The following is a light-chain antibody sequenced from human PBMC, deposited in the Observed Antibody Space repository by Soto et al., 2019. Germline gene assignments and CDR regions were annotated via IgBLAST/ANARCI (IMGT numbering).Light chain of an antibody. V-gene: IGLV2-23*01. CDR3: CSYAGTNTFV. Sequence: QSALTQPASVSGSPGQSITISCTGTSSDVGSYNLVSWYQQHPGKAPKLMIYEGNKRPSGVSNRFSGSKSANTASLTISGLQTEDEADYYCCSYAGTNTFVFGTGTKITVX. CDR2: EGN. J-gene: IGLJ1*01. CDR1: SSDVGSYNL.